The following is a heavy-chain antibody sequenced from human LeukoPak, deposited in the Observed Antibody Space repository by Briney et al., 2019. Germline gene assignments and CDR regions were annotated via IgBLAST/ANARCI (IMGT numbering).Heavy chain of an antibody. J-gene: IGHJ4*02. Sequence: GGSLRLSCAASGFTFGSYAMSWVRQAPGKGLDWVSTISGSGYSTYYADSAKGRFTISRDSSKNTLYLQMNSLRPEDTAIYYCAKDLRGVAGNNWGQGTLVTVSS. CDR3: AKDLRGVAGNN. V-gene: IGHV3-23*01. CDR2: ISGSGYST. CDR1: GFTFGSYA. D-gene: IGHD6-19*01.